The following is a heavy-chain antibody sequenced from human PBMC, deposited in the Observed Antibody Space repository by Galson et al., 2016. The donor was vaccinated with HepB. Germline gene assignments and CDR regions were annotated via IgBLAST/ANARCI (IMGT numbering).Heavy chain of an antibody. CDR3: VRQPTYGYPFDY. V-gene: IGHV3-21*01. CDR2: ISSGSSYI. D-gene: IGHD5-18*01. CDR1: GFTFSSYY. J-gene: IGHJ4*02. Sequence: SLRLSCAASGFTFSSYYMNWVRQAPGKGLEWVSSISSGSSYIYYADSVKGRFTISRDNSKNALYLQMSSLRVEDTSVYFCVRQPTYGYPFDYWGQGTLVTVSS.